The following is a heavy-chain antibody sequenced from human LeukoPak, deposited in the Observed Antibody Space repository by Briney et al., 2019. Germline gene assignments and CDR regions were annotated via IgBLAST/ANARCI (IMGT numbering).Heavy chain of an antibody. J-gene: IGHJ4*02. CDR3: ARLADPMVRGVHFDY. Sequence: SETLSLTCTVSAGSISSSSYYWGWIRQPPGKGLEWIGSIYYSWSTYYNPSLKSRVTISVATSKNQFSLKLSSVTAADTAVYYCARLADPMVRGVHFDYWGQGTLVTVSS. D-gene: IGHD3-10*01. V-gene: IGHV4-39*01. CDR1: AGSISSSSYY. CDR2: IYYSWST.